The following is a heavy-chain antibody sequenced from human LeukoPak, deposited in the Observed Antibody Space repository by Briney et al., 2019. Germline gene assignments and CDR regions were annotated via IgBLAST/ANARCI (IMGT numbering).Heavy chain of an antibody. CDR1: GFTFNSYA. Sequence: GGSLRLSCAASGFTFNSYAVHWLRQAPGKGLEWVAVISYDGSINFYTASVKGRFTISRDNSKNTLYLQMNSLRIDDTALYFCARDRRYCSGGSCYFDYFFDYWGQGTLVTVSS. J-gene: IGHJ4*02. CDR2: ISYDGSIN. V-gene: IGHV3-30*04. D-gene: IGHD2-15*01. CDR3: ARDRRYCSGGSCYFDYFFDY.